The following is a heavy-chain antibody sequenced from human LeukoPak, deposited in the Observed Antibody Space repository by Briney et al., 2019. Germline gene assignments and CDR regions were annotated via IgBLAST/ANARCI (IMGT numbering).Heavy chain of an antibody. Sequence: GGSLRLSCAASGFTFSSYAMSWVRQAPGKGLEWVSAISGSGGSTYYADSVKGRSTISRDNSKNTLYLQMNSLRAEDTAVYYCAKLEYSSSKGDYWGQGTLVTVSS. CDR1: GFTFSSYA. V-gene: IGHV3-23*01. CDR3: AKLEYSSSKGDY. J-gene: IGHJ4*02. CDR2: ISGSGGST. D-gene: IGHD6-6*01.